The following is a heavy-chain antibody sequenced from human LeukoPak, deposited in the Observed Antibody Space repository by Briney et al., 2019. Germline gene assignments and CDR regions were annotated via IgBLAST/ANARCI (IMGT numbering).Heavy chain of an antibody. V-gene: IGHV3-23*01. Sequence: GGSLRLSCAASGLTFSTFGMTWVRQAPGKGLEWVSAISGSAVITFYADSVKGRFTISRDNSKNTLYLQMNSLRAEDTALYYCARGGPYYYGSGTLNWFDPWGQGTLVTVSS. D-gene: IGHD3-10*01. CDR1: GLTFSTFG. CDR3: ARGGPYYYGSGTLNWFDP. CDR2: ISGSAVIT. J-gene: IGHJ5*02.